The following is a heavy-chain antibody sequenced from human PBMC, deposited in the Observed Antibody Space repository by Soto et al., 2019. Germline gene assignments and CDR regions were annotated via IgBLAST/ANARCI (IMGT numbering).Heavy chain of an antibody. V-gene: IGHV3-53*01. CDR3: ATWHEREHAYDV. CDR2: LYDVDGS. Sequence: SLRLSCAASGFTFSNAWMSWVRQAPGKGLEWVSALYDVDGSFYADSVKGRFTTSSDSSKTTVYLQMNDLRPDDTAVYYCATWHEREHAYDVWGQGTTVTVSS. CDR1: GFTFSNAW. D-gene: IGHD1-1*01. J-gene: IGHJ3*01.